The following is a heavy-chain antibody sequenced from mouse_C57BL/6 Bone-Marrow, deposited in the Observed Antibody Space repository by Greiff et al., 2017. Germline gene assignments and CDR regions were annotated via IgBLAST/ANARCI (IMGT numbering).Heavy chain of an antibody. CDR2: IYPRSGNT. V-gene: IGHV1-81*01. J-gene: IGHJ4*01. CDR1: GYTFTSYG. Sequence: VKLQQSGAELARPGASVKLSCKASGYTFTSYGISWVKQRTGQGLEWIGEIYPRSGNTYYNEKFKGKDTLTADKSSSTAYMELRSLTSEDSAVYFCFTAGPYAMDYWGQGTSVTVSS. D-gene: IGHD1-2*01. CDR3: FTAGPYAMDY.